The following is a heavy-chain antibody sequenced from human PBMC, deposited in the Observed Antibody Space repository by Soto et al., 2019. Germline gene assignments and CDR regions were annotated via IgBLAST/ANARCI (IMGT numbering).Heavy chain of an antibody. D-gene: IGHD3-16*02. Sequence: SVKVSCKASGFTFTNSAVQWVRQARGQRLEWIGWIVVGSGNTNYAQKFQERVTITRDMSTSTAYMELSSLRSEDTAVYYCAADRDYVWGTYRFDYWG. J-gene: IGHJ4*01. CDR3: AADRDYVWGTYRFDY. V-gene: IGHV1-58*01. CDR1: GFTFTNSA. CDR2: IVVGSGNT.